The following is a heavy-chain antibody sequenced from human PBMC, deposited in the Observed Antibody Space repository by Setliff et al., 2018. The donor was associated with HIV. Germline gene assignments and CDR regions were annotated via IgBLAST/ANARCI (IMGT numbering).Heavy chain of an antibody. J-gene: IGHJ6*03. V-gene: IGHV3-11*05. D-gene: IGHD3-10*01. CDR1: GFIFSDYY. CDR3: ARDRLGVKGYYYMDV. CDR2: ISSSSTYT. Sequence: LRLSCAASGFIFSDYYMSWVRQAPGKGLEWVSYISSSSTYTNYADSVKGRFTISRDNAKNSLYLQMISLRAEDTAVYYCARDRLGVKGYYYMDVWGKGTTVTVSS.